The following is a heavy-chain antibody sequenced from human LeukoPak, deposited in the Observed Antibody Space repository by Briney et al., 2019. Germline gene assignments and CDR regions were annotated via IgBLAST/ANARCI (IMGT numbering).Heavy chain of an antibody. J-gene: IGHJ4*02. D-gene: IGHD2-2*01. V-gene: IGHV4-4*07. CDR1: GGSITGYY. CDR2: IYPNGGT. Sequence: SETLSLTCSVSGGSITGYYWSWIRQPAGKGLEWIGRIYPNGGTNYNPSLKSRATMSVDTSKNQFSLKLTPVTAADTAMYYCARTKRTSHYYFDYWGQGTLAIVSS. CDR3: ARTKRTSHYYFDY.